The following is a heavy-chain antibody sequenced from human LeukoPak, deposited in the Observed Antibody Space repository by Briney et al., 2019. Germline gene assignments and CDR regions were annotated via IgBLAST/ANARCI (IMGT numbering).Heavy chain of an antibody. CDR1: GFTFSDYY. J-gene: IGHJ1*01. Sequence: GGSLRLSCAASGFTFSDYYMSWIRQAPGKGLEWVSSITGSGSTIDYADSVKGRFTISRDNAKNSLSLQMNSLRAEDTAVYYFARGWYSSRWYTHLRHWGQGTLVTVSS. CDR2: ITGSGSTI. CDR3: ARGWYSSRWYTHLRH. D-gene: IGHD6-13*01. V-gene: IGHV3-11*01.